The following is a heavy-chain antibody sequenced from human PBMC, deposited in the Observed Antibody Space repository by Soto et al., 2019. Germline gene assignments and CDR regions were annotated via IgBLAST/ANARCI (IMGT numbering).Heavy chain of an antibody. CDR3: AKGGGSGIAVAEHFDY. J-gene: IGHJ4*02. CDR1: GFTFSSYA. CDR2: ISGSGGST. D-gene: IGHD6-19*01. V-gene: IGHV3-23*01. Sequence: GGSLRLSCAASGFTFSSYAVSWVRQAPGKGMEWVSAISGSGGSTYYADSVKGRFTISRDNSKNTLYLQMNSLRAEDTAVYYCAKGGGSGIAVAEHFDYWGQGTLVTVSS.